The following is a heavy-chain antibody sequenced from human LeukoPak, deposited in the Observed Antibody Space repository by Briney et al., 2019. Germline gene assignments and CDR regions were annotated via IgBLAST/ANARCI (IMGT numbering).Heavy chain of an antibody. J-gene: IGHJ4*02. Sequence: GGSLRLFCAASGLPFSIYPKRWLPDARGGGRVCFSAICGSGGHIYYPHSEKGQLTISSEHTKNTLYVERNRLRDEATAVYYGAKMGQIAMIVVVITTFDYWGQGTLVTVSS. D-gene: IGHD3-22*01. CDR2: ICGSGGHI. CDR3: AKMGQIAMIVVVITTFDY. CDR1: GLPFSIYP. V-gene: IGHV3-23*01.